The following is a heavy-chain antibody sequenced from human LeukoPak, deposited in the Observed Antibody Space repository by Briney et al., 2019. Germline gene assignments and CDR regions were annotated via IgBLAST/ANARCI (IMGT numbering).Heavy chain of an antibody. V-gene: IGHV2-5*02. J-gene: IGHJ3*02. D-gene: IGHD2-21*02. CDR2: IYWEGGK. CDR1: GFSLSTSGLG. CDR3: AHSMRVVTANDAFDI. Sequence: SGPTLVKPTQTLTLTCTVSGFSLSTSGLGVGWIRQPPGKALEWPALIYWEGGKRYSPSLKSRITSTKYTSKNQVVLTMTNMDPVDTATYYCAHSMRVVTANDAFDIWGQGTMVTVSS.